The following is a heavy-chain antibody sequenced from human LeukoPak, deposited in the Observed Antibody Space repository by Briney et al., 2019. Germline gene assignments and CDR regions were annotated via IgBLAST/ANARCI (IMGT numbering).Heavy chain of an antibody. CDR2: IYYSGST. J-gene: IGHJ5*02. D-gene: IGHD3-10*01. V-gene: IGHV4-39*01. CDR3: ARHASGYYGSGSSLYRWFDP. CDR1: GGSISSSSYY. Sequence: PSETLSLTCTVSGGSISSSSYYWGWIRQPPGKGLEWIGSIYYSGSTYYNPSLKSRVTISVDTSKNQFSLKLSSVTAADTAVYYCARHASGYYGSGSSLYRWFDPWGQGTLVTVSS.